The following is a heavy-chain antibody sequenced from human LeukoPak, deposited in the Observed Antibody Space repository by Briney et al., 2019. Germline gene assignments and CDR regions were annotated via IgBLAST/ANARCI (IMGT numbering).Heavy chain of an antibody. CDR1: GFIFSSYW. V-gene: IGHV3-7*03. CDR2: IKQDGSEK. CDR3: AKDSGSGRNYYYYYMDV. J-gene: IGHJ6*03. Sequence: GGSLRLSCAASGFIFSSYWMSWVRQAPGKGLEWVANIKQDGSEKYYVDSVKGRFTISRDNAKNSLYLQMNSLRAEDMALYYCAKDSGSGRNYYYYYMDVWGKGTTVTVSS. D-gene: IGHD6-19*01.